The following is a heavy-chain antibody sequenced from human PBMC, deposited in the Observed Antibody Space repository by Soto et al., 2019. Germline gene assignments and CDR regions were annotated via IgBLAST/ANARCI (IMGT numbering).Heavy chain of an antibody. D-gene: IGHD3-22*01. J-gene: IGHJ3*02. CDR3: ARPRYYDSSGPTAFDI. CDR1: GYTFTSYA. Sequence: GASVKVSCKASGYTFTSYAMHWVRQAPGQRLEWMEWINAGNGNTKYSQKFQGRVTITRDTSASTAYMELSSLRSEDTAVYYCARPRYYDSSGPTAFDIWGQGTMVTVSS. CDR2: INAGNGNT. V-gene: IGHV1-3*01.